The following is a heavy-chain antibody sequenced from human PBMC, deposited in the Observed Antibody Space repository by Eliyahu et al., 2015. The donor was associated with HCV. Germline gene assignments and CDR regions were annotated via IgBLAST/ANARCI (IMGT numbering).Heavy chain of an antibody. J-gene: IGHJ4*03. CDR1: GFPFSRYA. V-gene: IGHV3-23*01. D-gene: IGHD2-15*01. CDR2: IRAGNGVT. CDR3: AKAPETWYYFDY. Sequence: EVQLLESGGGLVQPGGSLRLSCTASGFPFSRYAMXWVRQSPGKGLEWVSSIRAGNGVTYYADSVKGRFTISRDDSKNTLYLQMNSLRAEDTALYYCAKAPETWYYFDYWGQGSRVTVSS.